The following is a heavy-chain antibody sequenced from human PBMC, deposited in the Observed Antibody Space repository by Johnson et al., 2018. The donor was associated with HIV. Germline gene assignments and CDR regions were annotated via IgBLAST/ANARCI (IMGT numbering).Heavy chain of an antibody. V-gene: IGHV3-20*04. J-gene: IGHJ3*02. D-gene: IGHD3-9*01. CDR1: GFTFDDYG. CDR2: INWNGGST. CDR3: AVSVLTGRRPDDAFDI. Sequence: EQLVESGGRVVQPGGSLRLSCAASGFTFDDYGMSWVRQVAGKGLEWVSGINWNGGSTGYADSLKGRFTISRDNAKNFLYLQMNSLRAEDTALYYCAVSVLTGRRPDDAFDIWGQGTMVTVSS.